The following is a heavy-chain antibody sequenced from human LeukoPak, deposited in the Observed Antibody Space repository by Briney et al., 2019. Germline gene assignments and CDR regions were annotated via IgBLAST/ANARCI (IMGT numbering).Heavy chain of an antibody. CDR1: GYSFTSYW. J-gene: IGHJ5*02. V-gene: IGHV5-51*01. CDR2: IYPGDSDT. D-gene: IGHD6-19*01. CDR3: ARQWLVDPNWFDP. Sequence: GESLKISYKGSGYSFTSYWIGWVRQMPGKGLEWMGIIYPGDSDTRYSPSFQGQVTISADKSISTAYLQWSSLKASDTAMYYCARQWLVDPNWFDPWGQGTLVTVSS.